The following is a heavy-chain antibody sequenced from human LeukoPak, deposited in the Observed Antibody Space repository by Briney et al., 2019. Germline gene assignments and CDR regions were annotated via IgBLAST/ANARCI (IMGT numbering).Heavy chain of an antibody. Sequence: PSETLSLTCTVSGGSISSSSYYWGWIRQPPGKGLEWIGSIYYSGSTYYNPSLKSRVTISVDTSKNQFSLKLSSVTAADTAVYYCAREGGHYDILTGYYVHPIDYWGQGTLVTVSS. CDR3: AREGGHYDILTGYYVHPIDY. CDR1: GGSISSSSYY. V-gene: IGHV4-39*02. D-gene: IGHD3-9*01. J-gene: IGHJ4*02. CDR2: IYYSGST.